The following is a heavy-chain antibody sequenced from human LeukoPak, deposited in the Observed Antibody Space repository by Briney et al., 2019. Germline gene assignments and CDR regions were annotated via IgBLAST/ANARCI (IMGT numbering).Heavy chain of an antibody. J-gene: IGHJ3*02. CDR3: ARRRKYYDILTGYYFSGAFDI. Sequence: PSETLSLTCAVYGGSFSGYYWSWIRQPPGKGLEWIGEINHSGSTNYNPSLKSRVTISVDTSKNQFSLKLSSVTAADTAVYYFARRRKYYDILTGYYFSGAFDIWGQGTMVTVSS. CDR1: GGSFSGYY. V-gene: IGHV4-34*01. CDR2: INHSGST. D-gene: IGHD3-9*01.